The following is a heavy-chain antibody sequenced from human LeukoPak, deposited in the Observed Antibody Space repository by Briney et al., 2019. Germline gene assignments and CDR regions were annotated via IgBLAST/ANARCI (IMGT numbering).Heavy chain of an antibody. CDR2: ISSSSSYI. Sequence: GGSLRLSCAASGFTFSDYYMSWIRQAPGKGLEWVSSISSSSSYIYYADSVKGRFTISRDNAKNSLYLQMNSLRAEDTAVYYCARAGVTMVRGVKAILEIFDYWGQGTLVTVSS. V-gene: IGHV3-11*06. J-gene: IGHJ4*02. D-gene: IGHD3-10*01. CDR3: ARAGVTMVRGVKAILEIFDY. CDR1: GFTFSDYY.